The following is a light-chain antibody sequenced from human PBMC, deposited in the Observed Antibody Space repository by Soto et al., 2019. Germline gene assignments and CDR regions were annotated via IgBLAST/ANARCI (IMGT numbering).Light chain of an antibody. CDR1: QSVSSSY. J-gene: IGKJ5*01. Sequence: ETVLTQSPGTLSLSPGERATLSCRVSQSVSSSYLAWYQQKPGQAPRLLIYGASSRATGIPDRFSGSGSGTDFTLTISRLEPEDFAVYYCQQYGSSITFGQGTRLEIK. CDR3: QQYGSSIT. CDR2: GAS. V-gene: IGKV3-20*01.